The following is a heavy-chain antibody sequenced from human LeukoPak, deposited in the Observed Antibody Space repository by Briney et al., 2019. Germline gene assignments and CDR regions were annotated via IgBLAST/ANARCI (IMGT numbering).Heavy chain of an antibody. CDR3: VPLFLGYCSSTSCYTGFDY. V-gene: IGHV1-18*01. Sequence: ASVKVSCKASGYTFTSYGISWVRQAPGQGLEWMGWISAYNGNTNYAQKLQGRVTMTTDTSTSTAYMELRSLRSDDTAVYYCVPLFLGYCSSTSCYTGFDYWGQGTLVTVSS. J-gene: IGHJ4*02. D-gene: IGHD2-2*02. CDR1: GYTFTSYG. CDR2: ISAYNGNT.